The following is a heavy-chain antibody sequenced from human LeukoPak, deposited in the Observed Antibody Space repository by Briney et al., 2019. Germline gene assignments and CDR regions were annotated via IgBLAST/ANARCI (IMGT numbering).Heavy chain of an antibody. CDR3: VKPYPTLTTSSVLGS. V-gene: IGHV3-30*18. CDR2: ISYDGNLQ. J-gene: IGHJ4*02. CDR1: GFIFSNYA. D-gene: IGHD4-17*01. Sequence: GRSLRLSCAASGFIFSNYAIHWVRQAPGKGLEWVAAISYDGNLQHYADPVKGRFNISRDNPKNTVFLQINPLRAEDSAVYYCVKPYPTLTTSSVLGSWGQGTLVTVSS.